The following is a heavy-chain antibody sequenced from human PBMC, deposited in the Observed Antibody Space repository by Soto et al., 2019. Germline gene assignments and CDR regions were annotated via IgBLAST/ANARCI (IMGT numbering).Heavy chain of an antibody. CDR2: IIGSGGST. D-gene: IGHD1-20*01. Sequence: EVQLLESGGGLVQPGGSLRLSCAASGFTFSNYAMNWVRQAPGKGLEWVSRIIGSGGSTYYADSVKGRFTISRDNSKNTLYLQVNSLRAEDTAIYYCAKTLTGKDCCYMDVWGKGTTVTVSS. CDR3: AKTLTGKDCCYMDV. J-gene: IGHJ6*03. V-gene: IGHV3-23*01. CDR1: GFTFSNYA.